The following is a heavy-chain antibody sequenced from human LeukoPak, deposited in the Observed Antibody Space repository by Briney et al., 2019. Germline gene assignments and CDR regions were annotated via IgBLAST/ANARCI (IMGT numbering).Heavy chain of an antibody. CDR3: ARSGTYYDSSGYYAPPAG. Sequence: ASVKVSCKASGYTFTSYGISWVRQAPGQGLEWMGWISAYNGNTNYAQKLQGRVTMTTDTSTSTAYMELRSLRSDDTAVYYCARSGTYYDSSGYYAPPAGWGQGTLVTVSS. D-gene: IGHD3-22*01. J-gene: IGHJ4*02. CDR2: ISAYNGNT. CDR1: GYTFTSYG. V-gene: IGHV1-18*01.